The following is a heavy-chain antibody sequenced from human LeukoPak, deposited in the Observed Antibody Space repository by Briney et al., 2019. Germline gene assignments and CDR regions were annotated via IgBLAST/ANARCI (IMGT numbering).Heavy chain of an antibody. CDR3: ARELLDDILTGYYRDPNAFDI. J-gene: IGHJ3*02. V-gene: IGHV1-3*01. CDR1: GYTFTSYA. D-gene: IGHD3-9*01. CDR2: INAGNGNT. Sequence: GASVKVSCKASGYTFTSYAMHWVRQAPGQRLEWMGWINAGNGNTKYSQKFQGRVTITRDTSASTAYMELSSLRSEDTAVYYCARELLDDILTGYYRDPNAFDIWGQGTMVTVSS.